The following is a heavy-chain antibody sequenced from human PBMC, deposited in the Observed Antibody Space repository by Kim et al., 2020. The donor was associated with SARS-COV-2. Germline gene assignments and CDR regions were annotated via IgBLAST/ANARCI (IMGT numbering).Heavy chain of an antibody. CDR1: GFTFSSYS. J-gene: IGHJ2*01. V-gene: IGHV3-21*01. CDR3: ARSGGVDTAMVGDWYFDL. D-gene: IGHD5-18*01. CDR2: ISSSSSYI. Sequence: GGSLRLSCAASGFTFSSYSMNWVRQAPGKGLEWVSSISSSSSYIYYADSVKGRFTISRDNAKNSLYLQMNSLRAEDTAVYYCARSGGVDTAMVGDWYFDLWGRGTLVTVSS.